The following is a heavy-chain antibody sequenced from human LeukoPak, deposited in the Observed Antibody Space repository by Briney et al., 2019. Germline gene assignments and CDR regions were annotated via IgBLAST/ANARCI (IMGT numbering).Heavy chain of an antibody. V-gene: IGHV3-21*01. CDR1: GFTFSSYS. CDR3: ARAGGGVGATTFDY. D-gene: IGHD1-26*01. CDR2: ISSSSSYI. Sequence: PGGSLRLSCAASGFTFSSYSMNWVRQAPGKGLEWVSSISSSSSYIYYADSVKGRFTISRDNAKNSLYLQMNSLRAEDTAVYYCARAGGGVGATTFDYWGQGTLVTVSS. J-gene: IGHJ4*02.